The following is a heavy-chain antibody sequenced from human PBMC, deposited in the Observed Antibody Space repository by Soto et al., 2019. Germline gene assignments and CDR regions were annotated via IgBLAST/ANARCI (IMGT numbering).Heavy chain of an antibody. CDR3: ARGKGTLWFGELNWFDP. CDR2: IYYSGST. V-gene: IGHV4-31*03. D-gene: IGHD3-10*01. CDR1: VGSISSGGYY. Sequence: TPSLAGTVSVGSISSGGYYWSWILQHPGKGLEWIGYIYYSGSTYYNPSLKSRVTISVDTSKNQFSLKLSSVTAADTAVYYCARGKGTLWFGELNWFDPWGQGTLVTVSS. J-gene: IGHJ5*02.